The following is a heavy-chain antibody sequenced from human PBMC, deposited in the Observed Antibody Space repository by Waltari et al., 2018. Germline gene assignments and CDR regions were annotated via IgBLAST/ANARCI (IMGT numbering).Heavy chain of an antibody. Sequence: QVQLVQSGAEVKKPGSSVKVSCKASGGPFSSYAISWVQQAPGQGLEWMGGIIPIFGTANYAQKFQGRVTITADESTSTAYMELSSLRSEDTAVYYCASSREQGRGLGAFDIWGQGTMVTVSS. CDR1: GGPFSSYA. J-gene: IGHJ3*02. V-gene: IGHV1-69*01. CDR2: IIPIFGTA. CDR3: ASSREQGRGLGAFDI. D-gene: IGHD3-10*01.